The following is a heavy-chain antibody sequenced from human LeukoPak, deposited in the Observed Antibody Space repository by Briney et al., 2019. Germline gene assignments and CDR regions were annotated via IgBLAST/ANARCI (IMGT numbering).Heavy chain of an antibody. CDR3: ARSQLWFGEGYFNY. V-gene: IGHV5-51*01. CDR2: IYPGGADT. J-gene: IGHJ4*02. D-gene: IGHD3-10*01. CDR1: GYSFITYW. Sequence: AAALKISCKGSGYSFITYWIAWVRRMPGKAREWMGMIYPGGADTKYSPSFQGQVTTSVDKSLNTACLQWNRLEAAHTAIYYCARSQLWFGEGYFNYWGQRTLVTVSS.